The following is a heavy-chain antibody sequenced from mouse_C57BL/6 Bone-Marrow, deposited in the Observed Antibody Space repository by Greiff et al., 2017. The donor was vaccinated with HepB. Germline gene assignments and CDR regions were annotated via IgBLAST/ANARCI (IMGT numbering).Heavy chain of an antibody. V-gene: IGHV1-72*01. Sequence: QVQLQQPVAELVKPGASVKLSCKASGYTFTSYWMHWVKQRPGRGLEWIGRIDPNSGGTKYNEKFKSKATLTVDKPSSTAYMQLSSLTSEDSAVYYCARSRAPYYGSSQYYFDYWGQGTTLTVSS. CDR2: IDPNSGGT. D-gene: IGHD1-1*01. J-gene: IGHJ2*01. CDR1: GYTFTSYW. CDR3: ARSRAPYYGSSQYYFDY.